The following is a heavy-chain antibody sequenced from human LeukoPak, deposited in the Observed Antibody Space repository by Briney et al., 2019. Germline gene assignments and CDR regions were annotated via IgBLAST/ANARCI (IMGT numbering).Heavy chain of an antibody. D-gene: IGHD6-13*01. CDR3: ASQAISSSLYYYYYGMDV. CDR2: IYSGGST. Sequence: GGSLRLSCAASGFTVSSNYMSWVRQAPGKGLEWVSVIYSGGSTYYADSVKGRFTISRDNSKNTLYLQMNSLRAEDTAVYSCASQAISSSLYYYYYGMDVWGQGTTVTVSS. CDR1: GFTVSSNY. V-gene: IGHV3-66*04. J-gene: IGHJ6*02.